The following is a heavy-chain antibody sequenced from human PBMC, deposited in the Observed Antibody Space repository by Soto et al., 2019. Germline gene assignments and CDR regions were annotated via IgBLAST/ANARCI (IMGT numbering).Heavy chain of an antibody. V-gene: IGHV1-2*02. CDR3: ARELWKGYCSGGSCYTSEYYYYGMDV. D-gene: IGHD2-15*01. CDR2: INPNSGGT. CDR1: GHTFTGYY. Sequence: GASVKVSCKASGHTFTGYYMHWVRQAPGQGLEWMGWINPNSGGTNYAQKFQGRVTMTRDTSISTAYMELSRLRSDDTAVYYCARELWKGYCSGGSCYTSEYYYYGMDVWGQGTTVTVSS. J-gene: IGHJ6*02.